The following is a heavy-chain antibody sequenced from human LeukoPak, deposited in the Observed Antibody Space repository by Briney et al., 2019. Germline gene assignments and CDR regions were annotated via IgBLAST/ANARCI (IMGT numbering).Heavy chain of an antibody. D-gene: IGHD4-17*01. CDR3: ARGRGGDYVPLDY. V-gene: IGHV3-48*03. CDR2: ISSSGSTT. CDR1: GFTFSSYE. Sequence: GGSLRLSCAASGFTFSSYEMNWVRQAPGKGLEWVSYISSSGSTTYYADSVKGRFTISRDNAKKSLYLQMNSLRAEDTAVYYCARGRGGDYVPLDYWGQGTLVTVSS. J-gene: IGHJ4*02.